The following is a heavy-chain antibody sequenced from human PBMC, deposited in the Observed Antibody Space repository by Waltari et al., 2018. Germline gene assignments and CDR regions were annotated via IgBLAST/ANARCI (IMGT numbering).Heavy chain of an antibody. CDR3: ARGLIVVVPAATEDAFDI. CDR1: GGSIRSSSYY. J-gene: IGHJ3*02. CDR2: IYYSGST. Sequence: QLQLQESGPGLVKPSETLSLTCTVSGGSIRSSSYYWGWIRQPPGRGLEWIGSIYYSGSTYYNPSLKSRVTISVDTSKNQFSLKLSSVTAADTAVYYCARGLIVVVPAATEDAFDIWGQGTMVTVSS. V-gene: IGHV4-39*07. D-gene: IGHD2-2*01.